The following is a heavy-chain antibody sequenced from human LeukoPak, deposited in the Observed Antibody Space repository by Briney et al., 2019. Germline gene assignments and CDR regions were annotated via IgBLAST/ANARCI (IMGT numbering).Heavy chain of an antibody. V-gene: IGHV4-59*01. J-gene: IGHJ6*02. Sequence: SETLSLTCTVSGGSINSYYWNWIRQPPGKGLEWIGYIHYSGPTNYNPSLKRRVTISVDTSKNQFSLKVSSVTAADTAVYYCARAQGVGAPFYSYYHMDVWGQGTTVTVSS. CDR3: ARAQGVGAPFYSYYHMDV. CDR1: GGSINSYY. D-gene: IGHD1-26*01. CDR2: IHYSGPT.